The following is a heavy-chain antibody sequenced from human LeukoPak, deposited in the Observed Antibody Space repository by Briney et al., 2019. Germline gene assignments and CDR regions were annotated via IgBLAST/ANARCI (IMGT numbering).Heavy chain of an antibody. Sequence: AGGSLRLSCAASGLTVGSNYMTWVRQAPGKGLEWASVIYSAGDTYYTDSVKGRFTISRDNSQNTVYLQMNSLRAEDTAVYYCAKVKYYGSGSYFDAFDIWGQGTMVTVSS. CDR2: IYSAGDT. CDR3: AKVKYYGSGSYFDAFDI. J-gene: IGHJ3*02. V-gene: IGHV3-53*01. D-gene: IGHD3-10*01. CDR1: GLTVGSNY.